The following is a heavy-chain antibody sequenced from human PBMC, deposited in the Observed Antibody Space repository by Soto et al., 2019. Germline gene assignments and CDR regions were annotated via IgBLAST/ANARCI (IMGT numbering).Heavy chain of an antibody. V-gene: IGHV3-23*01. Sequence: PGGSLRLSCAASGFTFSSYAMSWVRQAPGKGLEWVSAISGSGGSTYYADSVKGRFTISRDNSKNTLYLQMNSLRAEDTAVYYCAKGPRITMIVVVMYYFDYWGQGTLVTVSS. J-gene: IGHJ4*02. CDR3: AKGPRITMIVVVMYYFDY. D-gene: IGHD3-22*01. CDR2: ISGSGGST. CDR1: GFTFSSYA.